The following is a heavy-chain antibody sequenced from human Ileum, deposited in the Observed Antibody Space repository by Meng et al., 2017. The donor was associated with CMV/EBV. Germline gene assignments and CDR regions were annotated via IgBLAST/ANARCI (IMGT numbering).Heavy chain of an antibody. CDR3: ARESTIFGVVTLTIPSDAFDI. J-gene: IGHJ3*02. Sequence: LSLTCAASGFTLSRSTMYWVRQAPGKGLEWVAVTSYDGNKDWYADSVKGRFTISRDNSKDTLYLQMNSLTREDTGVYYCARESTIFGVVTLTIPSDAFDIWGEGTMVTVSS. V-gene: IGHV3-30*04. D-gene: IGHD3-3*01. CDR2: TSYDGNKD. CDR1: GFTLSRST.